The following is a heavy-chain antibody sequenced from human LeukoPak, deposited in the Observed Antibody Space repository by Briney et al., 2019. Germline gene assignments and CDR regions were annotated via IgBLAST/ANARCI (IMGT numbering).Heavy chain of an antibody. D-gene: IGHD4-17*01. J-gene: IGHJ4*02. Sequence: PSETLSLTCTVSGYSINTGSYWAWIRQPPGQGLEYIASIYHSGSAYYNPSLRSRVTISVDTSKNQFSLKLSSVTAADTAVYYCASGNDGDYDYWGQGTLVTVSS. CDR1: GYSINTGSY. CDR3: ASGNDGDYDY. CDR2: IYHSGSA. V-gene: IGHV4-38-2*02.